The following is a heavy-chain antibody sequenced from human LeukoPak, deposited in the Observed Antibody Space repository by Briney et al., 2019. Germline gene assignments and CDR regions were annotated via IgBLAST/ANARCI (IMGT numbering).Heavy chain of an antibody. D-gene: IGHD5-18*01. CDR1: GGSISSYY. J-gene: IGHJ3*01. CDR2: IYYSGST. CDR3: ARVTRSHAFDV. Sequence: SETLSLTCTVSGGSISSYYWSWIRQPPGKGLEWIGYIYYSGSTNYNPSLKSRVTISVDTSKNQFSLKLSSVTAADTAVYYCARVTRSHAFDVWGQGTMVTVSS. V-gene: IGHV4-59*08.